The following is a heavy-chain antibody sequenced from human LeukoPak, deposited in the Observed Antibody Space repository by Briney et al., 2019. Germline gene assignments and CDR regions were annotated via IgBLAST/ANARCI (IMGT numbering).Heavy chain of an antibody. CDR2: IIPILGIA. CDR1: GGTFSSYT. V-gene: IGHV1-69*02. CDR3: ARFGGNPRNWFDP. J-gene: IGHJ5*02. D-gene: IGHD4-23*01. Sequence: SVKVSCKASGGTFSSYTISWVRQAPGQGLEWMGRIIPILGIANYAQKFQGRVTITADKSTSTAYMELSSLRSEDTAVYYCARFGGNPRNWFDPWGPGTLVTVSS.